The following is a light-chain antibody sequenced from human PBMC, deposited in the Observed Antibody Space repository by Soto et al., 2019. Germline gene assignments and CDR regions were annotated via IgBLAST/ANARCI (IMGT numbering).Light chain of an antibody. J-gene: IGKJ1*01. CDR3: QQYNNWPPET. Sequence: EIVLTQSPGTLSLSPGERATLSCRASQSVSSGYLAWYQQKPGQAPKVLIYRASSRATGIPARFSGSGSGTEFTLTISSLQSEDFAVYYCQQYNNWPPETFGQGTKVDI. V-gene: IGKV3-15*01. CDR2: RAS. CDR1: QSVSSGY.